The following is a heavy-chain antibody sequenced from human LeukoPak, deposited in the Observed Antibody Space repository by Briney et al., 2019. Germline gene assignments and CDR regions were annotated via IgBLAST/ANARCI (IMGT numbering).Heavy chain of an antibody. J-gene: IGHJ6*03. V-gene: IGHV1-24*01. CDR1: GYTLTELS. CDR2: FDPEDGET. CDR3: ARFGHCSSTSCPSNYYYYMDV. Sequence: ASVKVSCKVSGYTLTELSMHWVRQAPGKGLEWMGGFDPEDGETIYAQKFQGRVTMTEDTSTDTAYMELSSLRSEDTAVYYCARFGHCSSTSCPSNYYYYMDVWGKGTTVTVSS. D-gene: IGHD2-2*01.